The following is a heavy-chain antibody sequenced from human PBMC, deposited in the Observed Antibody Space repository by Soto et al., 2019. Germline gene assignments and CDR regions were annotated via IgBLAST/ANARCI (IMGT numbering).Heavy chain of an antibody. D-gene: IGHD6-13*01. V-gene: IGHV3-30*18. J-gene: IGHJ4*01. CDR3: AKDRITGDTSTWAEFDY. CDR1: RFTFGSYG. CDR2: ISFDGSSK. Sequence: PGGSLRLSCAASRFTFGSYGMHWVRQAPGKGLEWVAVISFDGSSKYYADSMKGRFTISRDSSKNALFLQMNSLRAEDTTVYDCAKDRITGDTSTWAEFDYWGQGTLITVSS.